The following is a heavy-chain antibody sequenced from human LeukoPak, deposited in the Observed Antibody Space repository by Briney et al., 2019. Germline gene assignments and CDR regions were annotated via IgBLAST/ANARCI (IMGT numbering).Heavy chain of an antibody. CDR3: ARAMIVVENPPYFDY. D-gene: IGHD3-22*01. CDR2: IYTSGST. J-gene: IGHJ4*02. CDR1: GGSISSYY. Sequence: PSETLSLTCTVSGGSISSYYWSWIRQPAGKGLEWIGRIYTSGSTNYNPSLKSRVTMSADTSKNQFSLKLSSVTAADTAVYYCARAMIVVENPPYFDYWGQGTLVTVSS. V-gene: IGHV4-4*07.